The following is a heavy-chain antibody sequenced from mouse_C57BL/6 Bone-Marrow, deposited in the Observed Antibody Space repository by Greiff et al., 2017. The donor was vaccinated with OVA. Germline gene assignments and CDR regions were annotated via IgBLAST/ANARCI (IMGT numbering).Heavy chain of an antibody. CDR3: ARSDYYDYDGRFAY. V-gene: IGHV1-81*01. CDR2: IYPRSGNT. Sequence: VQLQQSGAELARPGASVKLSCKASGYTFTSYGISWVKQRTRQGLEWIGEIYPRSGNTYYNEKFKGKATLTADKSSSTAYMELRSLTSEDSAVYFCARSDYYDYDGRFAYWGQGTLVTVSA. CDR1: GYTFTSYG. D-gene: IGHD2-4*01. J-gene: IGHJ3*01.